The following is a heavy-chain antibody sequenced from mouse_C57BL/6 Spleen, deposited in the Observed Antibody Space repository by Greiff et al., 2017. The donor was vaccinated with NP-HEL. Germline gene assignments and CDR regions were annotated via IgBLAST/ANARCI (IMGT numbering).Heavy chain of an antibody. Sequence: QVQLKESGAELARPGASVKLSCKASGYTFTSYGISWVKQRTGQGLEWIGEIYPRSGNTYYNEKFKGKATLTADKSSSTAYMELRSLTSEDSAVYFCARSEGIYYDYGGGAMDYWGQGTSVTVSS. D-gene: IGHD2-4*01. CDR3: ARSEGIYYDYGGGAMDY. CDR1: GYTFTSYG. J-gene: IGHJ4*01. V-gene: IGHV1-81*01. CDR2: IYPRSGNT.